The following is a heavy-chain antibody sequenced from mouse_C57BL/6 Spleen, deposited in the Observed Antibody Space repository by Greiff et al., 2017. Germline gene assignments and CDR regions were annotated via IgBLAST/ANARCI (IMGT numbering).Heavy chain of an antibody. J-gene: IGHJ2*01. CDR3: ARGLHLDY. Sequence: QVQLQQPGAELVMPGASVKLSCKASGYTFTSYWMHWVKQRPGQGLEWIGEIDPSDSYTNYNQKFKGKSTLTVDKSSSTAYMQLSSLTSEDSAVYYCARGLHLDYWGQGTTLTVSS. V-gene: IGHV1-69*01. CDR2: IDPSDSYT. CDR1: GYTFTSYW.